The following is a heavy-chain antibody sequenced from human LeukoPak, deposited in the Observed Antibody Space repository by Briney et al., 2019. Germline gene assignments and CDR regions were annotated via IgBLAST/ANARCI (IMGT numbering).Heavy chain of an antibody. D-gene: IGHD4-11*01. CDR2: IIPIFGIA. CDR3: ARFNYFWFDP. Sequence: SVKVSCKASGGTFSSYAISWVRQAPGQGLEWMERIIPIFGIANYAQKFQGRVTITADKSTSTAYMERSSLRSEDTAVYYCARFNYFWFDPWGQGTLVTVSS. J-gene: IGHJ5*02. CDR1: GGTFSSYA. V-gene: IGHV1-69*04.